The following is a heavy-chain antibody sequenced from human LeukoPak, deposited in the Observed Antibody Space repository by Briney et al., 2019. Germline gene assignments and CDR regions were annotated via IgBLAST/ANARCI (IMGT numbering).Heavy chain of an antibody. CDR3: AKDTRYHGSGTYATAAFDI. Sequence: PGGSLRLSCAASGFIFSNYGMHWVRQAPGKGPEWVAIIWYDGSKTYYADSVKGRFTISRDNSKNTLYVQMNSLRIEDAAVYYCAKDTRYHGSGTYATAAFDIWGQGTMVTVSS. D-gene: IGHD3-10*01. CDR1: GFIFSNYG. V-gene: IGHV3-30*02. CDR2: IWYDGSKT. J-gene: IGHJ3*02.